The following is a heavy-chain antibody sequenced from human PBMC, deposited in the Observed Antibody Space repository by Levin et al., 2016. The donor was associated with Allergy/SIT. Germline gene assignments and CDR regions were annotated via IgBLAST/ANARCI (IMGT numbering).Heavy chain of an antibody. Sequence: SETLSLTCAVSGGSIRSSNWWSWVRQPPGKGLEWIGEIYHSGSTNYNPSLKSRVTISVDTSKNQFSLKLSSVTAADTAVYYCARYQSYSSSWLFDYWGQGTLVTVSS. CDR3: ARYQSYSSSWLFDY. V-gene: IGHV4-4*02. D-gene: IGHD6-13*01. CDR1: GGSIRSSNW. CDR2: IYHSGST. J-gene: IGHJ4*02.